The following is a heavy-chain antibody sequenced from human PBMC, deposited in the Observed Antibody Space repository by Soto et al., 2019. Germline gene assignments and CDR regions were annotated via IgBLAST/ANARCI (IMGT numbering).Heavy chain of an antibody. V-gene: IGHV3-74*01. CDR3: SSLLWGAVTTDF. CDR2: ITSDGYNT. J-gene: IGHJ4*02. Sequence: EVQLVESGGGLVQPGGSLRLSCAASGLTFSSYWMHWVRQAPGKGLLWVARITSDGYNTAYADSVKGRFTISRDNARNTRYLQMHSLRAEDTAVYYWSSLLWGAVTTDFWGQGTLVTVSS. CDR1: GLTFSSYW. D-gene: IGHD2-21*01.